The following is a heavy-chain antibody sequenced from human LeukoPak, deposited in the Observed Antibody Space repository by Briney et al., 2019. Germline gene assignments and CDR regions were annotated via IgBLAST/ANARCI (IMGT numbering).Heavy chain of an antibody. CDR1: GGSISSYY. Sequence: SETLSLTCTVSGGSISSYYWSWIRQPPGKGLEWIGEIYQSGSPNYNPSLKSRVTISVDKSKNQFSLKLTSVTAADTAVYYCARDQGYSHGYFDFWGQGTLVTVSS. CDR3: ARDQGYSHGYFDF. J-gene: IGHJ4*02. CDR2: IYQSGSP. V-gene: IGHV4-59*12. D-gene: IGHD5-18*01.